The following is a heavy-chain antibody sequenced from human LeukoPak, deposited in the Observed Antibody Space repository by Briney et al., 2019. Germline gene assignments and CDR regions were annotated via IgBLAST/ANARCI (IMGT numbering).Heavy chain of an antibody. J-gene: IGHJ4*02. CDR3: ARSENADNWLPYFDY. CDR2: INSDGSST. Sequence: GRSLRLSCAASGFTFSSYWMHWVRQAPGKGLVWVSRINSDGSSTSYADSVKGRFTVSRDNAKNTLYLQMNSLRDEDTAVYYCARSENADNWLPYFDYWGQGTLVTVSS. V-gene: IGHV3-74*01. D-gene: IGHD1-1*01. CDR1: GFTFSSYW.